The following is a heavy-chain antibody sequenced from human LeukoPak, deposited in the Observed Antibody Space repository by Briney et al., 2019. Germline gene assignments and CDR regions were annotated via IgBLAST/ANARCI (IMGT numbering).Heavy chain of an antibody. CDR2: IYYSGST. J-gene: IGHJ4*02. Sequence: PSETLSLTCTVSGGSISSSSYYWGWIRQPPGKGLEWIGSIYYSGSTNYYPSLKSRVTMSVDTSKNQFSLKLSSVTAADTAVYYCARGYYDSSGYPQENFDYWGQGTLVTVSS. V-gene: IGHV4-39*01. CDR3: ARGYYDSSGYPQENFDY. D-gene: IGHD3-22*01. CDR1: GGSISSSSYY.